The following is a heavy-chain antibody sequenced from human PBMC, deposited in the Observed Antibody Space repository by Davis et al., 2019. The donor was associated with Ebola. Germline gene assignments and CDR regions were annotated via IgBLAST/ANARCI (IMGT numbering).Heavy chain of an antibody. CDR1: GGSISSSSYY. CDR2: IYYSGST. Sequence: SETLSLTCTISGGSISSSSYYWGWIRQPPGKGLEWIGSIYYSGSTYYNPPLNSRVTISVDTSKNQFSLKLSSVTAADTAVYYCARRRPDNSGWYFDYWGQGTLVTVSS. V-gene: IGHV4-39*01. D-gene: IGHD6-19*01. CDR3: ARRRPDNSGWYFDY. J-gene: IGHJ4*02.